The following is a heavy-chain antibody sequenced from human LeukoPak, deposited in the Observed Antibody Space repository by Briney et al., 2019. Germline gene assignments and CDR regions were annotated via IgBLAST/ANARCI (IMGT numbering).Heavy chain of an antibody. Sequence: SETLSLTCSVSLYAMNSGYYWGWIRQPPGKGLEWIGEINHSGSTNYNPSLKSRVTISVDTSKNQFSLKLSSVTAADTAVYYCARAYGSIAGVWFDPWGQGTLVTVSS. J-gene: IGHJ5*02. CDR2: INHSGST. D-gene: IGHD3-10*01. CDR1: LYAMNSGYY. CDR3: ARAYGSIAGVWFDP. V-gene: IGHV4-38-2*02.